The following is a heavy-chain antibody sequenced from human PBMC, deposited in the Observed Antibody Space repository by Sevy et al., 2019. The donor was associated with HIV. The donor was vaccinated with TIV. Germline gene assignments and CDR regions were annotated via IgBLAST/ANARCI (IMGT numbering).Heavy chain of an antibody. CDR3: ARALKSGWELGWFDP. Sequence: SETLSLTYTVSGGSISSYYWSWIRQPPGKGLEWIGYIYYSGSTNYNPSLKSRVTISVDTSKNQFSLKLSSVTAADTAVYYCARALKSGWELGWFDPWGQGTLVTVSS. V-gene: IGHV4-59*01. CDR2: IYYSGST. CDR1: GGSISSYY. J-gene: IGHJ5*02. D-gene: IGHD1-26*01.